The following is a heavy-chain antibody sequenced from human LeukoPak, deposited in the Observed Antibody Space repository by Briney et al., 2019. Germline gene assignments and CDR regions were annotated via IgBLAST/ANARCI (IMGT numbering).Heavy chain of an antibody. J-gene: IGHJ4*02. V-gene: IGHV3-23*01. CDR1: GFTVSSNY. D-gene: IGHD3-22*01. CDR3: AKDPGAYYYDSSGYYLDY. CDR2: ISGSGGST. Sequence: PTGGSLRLSCAASGFTVSSNYMSWVRQAPGKGLEWVSVISGSGGSTYYADSVKGRFTISRDNSKNTLYLQMNSLRAEDTAVYYCAKDPGAYYYDSSGYYLDYWGQGTLVTVSS.